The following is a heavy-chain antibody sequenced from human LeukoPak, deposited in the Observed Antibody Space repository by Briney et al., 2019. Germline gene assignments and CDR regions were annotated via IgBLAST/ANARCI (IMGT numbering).Heavy chain of an antibody. CDR1: EFTFSSYE. J-gene: IGHJ4*02. CDR2: ISNGGSNI. V-gene: IGHV3-48*03. Sequence: GGPLRLSCTASEFTFSSYEMNWVRQAPGKGLEWVAYISNGGSNIRYADSVKGRLTISRDNANKSLYLQMNSLRAEDTAVYYCATSGGHGWNYYFDNWGQGTLVTVSS. CDR3: ATSGGHGWNYYFDN. D-gene: IGHD5-12*01.